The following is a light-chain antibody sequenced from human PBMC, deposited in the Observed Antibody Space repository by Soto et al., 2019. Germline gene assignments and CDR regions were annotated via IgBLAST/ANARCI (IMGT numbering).Light chain of an antibody. J-gene: IGKJ1*01. V-gene: IGKV1-39*01. Sequence: DIQMTQSPSSLSASVGDRVTITCRASQSISSYLNWYQQKPGKAPKLLIYAASSLQSGVPSRFSGSGSGTEFTLTITSLQPADFATYYCQQYYSFPWTYGQGTKVDNK. CDR2: AAS. CDR3: QQYYSFPWT. CDR1: QSISSY.